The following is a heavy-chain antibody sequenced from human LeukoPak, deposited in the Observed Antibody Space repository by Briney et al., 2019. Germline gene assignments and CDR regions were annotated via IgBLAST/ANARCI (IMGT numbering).Heavy chain of an antibody. Sequence: SQTLSLTCTVSGGSISSGDYYWSWIRQPPGKGLEWIGYIYYSGSTYYNPSLKSRVTISVDMSKNQFSLKLSSVTAADTAVYYCARATNIIIHKYYFDYWGQGTLVTVSS. CDR3: ARATNIIIHKYYFDY. CDR1: GGSISSGDYY. V-gene: IGHV4-30-4*01. CDR2: IYYSGST. D-gene: IGHD3-10*01. J-gene: IGHJ4*02.